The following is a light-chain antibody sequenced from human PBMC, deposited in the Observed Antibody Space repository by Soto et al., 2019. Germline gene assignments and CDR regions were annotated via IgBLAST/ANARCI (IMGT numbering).Light chain of an antibody. J-gene: IGKJ1*01. CDR1: QSVSSN. CDR3: QQYNNWPVT. V-gene: IGKV3-15*01. CDR2: GAS. Sequence: PGTLSRSPGERATLSCRASQSVSSNLAWYQQKPGQAPRLLIYGASTRATGIPARFSGSGSGTEFTLTISSLQSEDFAVYYCQQYNNWPVTFGQGTKVDIK.